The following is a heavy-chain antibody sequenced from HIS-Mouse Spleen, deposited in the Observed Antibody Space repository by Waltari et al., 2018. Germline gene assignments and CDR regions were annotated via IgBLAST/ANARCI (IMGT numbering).Heavy chain of an antibody. V-gene: IGHV4-59*01. CDR1: GGSISSYY. CDR2: YYSGST. J-gene: IGHJ2*01. Sequence: QVQLQESGPGLVKPSETLSLTCTVSGGSISSYYWSWIRQPPGKGLEWIGYYSGSTNYNPSLKSRVPISVDTSKNQFSLKLSSVTAADTVVYYCARASRDLLLPRYFDLWGRGTLVTVSS. CDR3: ARASRDLLLPRYFDL.